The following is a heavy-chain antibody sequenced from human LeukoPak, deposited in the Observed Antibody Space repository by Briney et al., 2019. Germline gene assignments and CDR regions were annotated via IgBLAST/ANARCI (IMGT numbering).Heavy chain of an antibody. CDR3: ARGLRDEERHYGYYYMDV. CDR2: FYTSANT. V-gene: IGHV4-4*09. J-gene: IGHJ6*03. CDR1: GDSVSGYY. Sequence: PSETLSLTCTVSGDSVSGYYGSWIRQPPGKGLEWIGYFYTSANTNYNPSLKSRVTMSVDTSKNQFSLQLTSVTAADTAVYYCARGLRDEERHYGYYYMDVWGKGTTVTVSS. D-gene: IGHD3-22*01.